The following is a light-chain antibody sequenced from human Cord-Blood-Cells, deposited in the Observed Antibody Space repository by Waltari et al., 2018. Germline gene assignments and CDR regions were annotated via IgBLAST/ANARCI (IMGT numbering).Light chain of an antibody. Sequence: QSALTQPASVSGSTGQSITISGTGTSSDDGSYNLVSWYQQHPGKAPKLMIYEGSKRSSGVSNRFSGSKSGNAASLTIAGLQAEDEADYYCCSYAGSSTWVFGRGTKLTVL. CDR2: EGS. CDR1: SSDDGSYNL. J-gene: IGLJ3*02. CDR3: CSYAGSSTWV. V-gene: IGLV2-23*01.